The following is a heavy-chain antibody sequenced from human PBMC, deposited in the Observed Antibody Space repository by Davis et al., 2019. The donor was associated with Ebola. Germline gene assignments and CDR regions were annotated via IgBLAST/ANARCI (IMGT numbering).Heavy chain of an antibody. CDR1: TAFPSSSGYG. CDR3: ARDFWSGYPGAYGLDV. V-gene: IGHV4-61*08. Sequence: SQTLSLTCPVSTAFPSSSGYGRRLIGPSPGKRLDRNSDVYGNKITKYNPPINSRLTISIDSSKNQFSLNLNSVTAADTAVYYCARDFWSGYPGAYGLDVWAHGTTVTVSS. D-gene: IGHD3-3*01. J-gene: IGHJ6*02. CDR2: VYGNKIT.